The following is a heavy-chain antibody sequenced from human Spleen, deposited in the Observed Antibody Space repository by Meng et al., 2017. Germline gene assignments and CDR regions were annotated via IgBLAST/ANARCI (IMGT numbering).Heavy chain of an antibody. CDR2: IYYSGST. V-gene: IGHV4-31*01. CDR1: GGSISSSGYY. CDR3: ARFRTTNYWYFDL. D-gene: IGHD4-17*01. Sequence: VQLQESGPGLGKPSQTLSLTCTVSGGSISSSGYYWSWIRQHPGKGLEWIGYIYYSGSTYYNPSVKSLVTISVDTSKNQFSLKLSSVTAADTAVYYCARFRTTNYWYFDLWGRGTLVTVSS. J-gene: IGHJ2*01.